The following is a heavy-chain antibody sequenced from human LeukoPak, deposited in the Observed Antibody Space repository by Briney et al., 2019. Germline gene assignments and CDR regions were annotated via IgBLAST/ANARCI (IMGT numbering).Heavy chain of an antibody. V-gene: IGHV3-33*03. D-gene: IGHD5-12*01. J-gene: IGHJ4*02. Sequence: GGSLRLSCAASGFTFTSYGMHWVRQAPGKGLEWVGMIWYDGSHQKYADSVEGRFSISRDTSKNTLYLQMNSLRADDTAVYYCARGIPLPATHPIDYWGQGSLVTVSS. CDR1: GFTFTSYG. CDR2: IWYDGSHQ. CDR3: ARGIPLPATHPIDY.